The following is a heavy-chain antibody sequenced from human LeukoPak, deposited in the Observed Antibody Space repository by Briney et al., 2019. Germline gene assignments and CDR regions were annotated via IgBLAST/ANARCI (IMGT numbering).Heavy chain of an antibody. V-gene: IGHV3-23*01. CDR1: GFTFSSYA. D-gene: IGHD3-3*01. J-gene: IGHJ4*02. CDR2: ISGSGGST. Sequence: GSLRLSFAASGFTFSSYAMSWVRQAPGKGLEWVSAISGSGGSTYYADSVKGRFTISRDNSKNTLYLQMNSLRAEDTAVYYCAKTYYDFWSGYYPPYFDYWGQGTLVTVSS. CDR3: AKTYYDFWSGYYPPYFDY.